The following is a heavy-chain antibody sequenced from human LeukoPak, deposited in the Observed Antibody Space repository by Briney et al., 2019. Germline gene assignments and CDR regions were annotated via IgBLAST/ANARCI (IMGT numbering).Heavy chain of an antibody. V-gene: IGHV5-10-1*01. D-gene: IGHD6-19*01. Sequence: GESLRISCKGSGYSFTSYWISWVRQMPGKGLEWMGRIDPSDSYTNYSPSFRGHVTISADKSISTAYLQWSSLKASDTAMYYCVRTGWEQWLGNDYWGQGTLVTVSS. CDR3: VRTGWEQWLGNDY. J-gene: IGHJ4*02. CDR1: GYSFTSYW. CDR2: IDPSDSYT.